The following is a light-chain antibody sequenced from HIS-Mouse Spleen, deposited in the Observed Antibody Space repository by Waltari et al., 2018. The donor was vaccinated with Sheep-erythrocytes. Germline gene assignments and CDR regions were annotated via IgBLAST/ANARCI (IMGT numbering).Light chain of an antibody. J-gene: IGLJ1*01. V-gene: IGLV2-11*01. CDR3: CSYAGSYNHV. Sequence: QSALTQPRSVSGSPGQSVTISCTGTSSDVGGYNYVSWYQQHPGKAPKLMIYDVSKRPSGGPDSVSGSKSGNTASLTISGLQAEDEADYYCCSYAGSYNHVFATGTKVTVL. CDR1: SSDVGGYNY. CDR2: DVS.